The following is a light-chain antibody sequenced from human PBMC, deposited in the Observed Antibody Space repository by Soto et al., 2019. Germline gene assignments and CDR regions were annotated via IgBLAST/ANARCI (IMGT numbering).Light chain of an antibody. V-gene: IGKV3-15*01. CDR1: QSVGSN. Sequence: EIVMTQSPDTLSVSPGETANLSCRASQSVGSNLAWYQQKPGQAPRLLISDASTRAAGLPARFSGSGSGTEFTLTITSLQSEDFAVYYCQQSNNWPKTFGQGTKV. J-gene: IGKJ1*01. CDR2: DAS. CDR3: QQSNNWPKT.